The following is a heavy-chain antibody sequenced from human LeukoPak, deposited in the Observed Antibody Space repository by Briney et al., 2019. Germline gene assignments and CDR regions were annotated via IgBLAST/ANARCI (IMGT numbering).Heavy chain of an antibody. J-gene: IGHJ4*02. Sequence: GESLRISCKGSGYSFTSYWINWVRQMPGKGLEWMGKIDPSDSYTNYSPSFQGHVTISADKSISTAYLRWSSLKASDTAMYYCASINDYGDPSGGYWGQGTLVTVSS. CDR2: IDPSDSYT. V-gene: IGHV5-10-1*01. CDR3: ASINDYGDPSGGY. CDR1: GYSFTSYW. D-gene: IGHD4-17*01.